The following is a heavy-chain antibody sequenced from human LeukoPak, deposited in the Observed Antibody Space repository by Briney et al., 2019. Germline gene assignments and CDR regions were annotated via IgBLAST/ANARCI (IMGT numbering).Heavy chain of an antibody. CDR3: ARRIVVKNWFDP. V-gene: IGHV4-30-2*01. CDR2: IYHSGST. Sequence: SETLSLTCAVSGGSISSGGYSWSWIRQPPGKGLEWIGYIYHSGSTYYNPSLKCRVTISVDRSKNQFSLKLSSVTAADTAVYYCARRIVVKNWFDPWGQGTLVTVSS. CDR1: GGSISSGGYS. D-gene: IGHD2-21*01. J-gene: IGHJ5*02.